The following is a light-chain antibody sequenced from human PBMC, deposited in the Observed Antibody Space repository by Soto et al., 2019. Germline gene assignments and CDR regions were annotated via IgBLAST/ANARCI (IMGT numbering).Light chain of an antibody. CDR1: SGDVGGYNY. J-gene: IGLJ1*01. V-gene: IGLV2-8*01. CDR3: CSFAGGLFV. Sequence: QSVLTQPPSASGSPGQSVTISCTATSGDVGGYNYVSWYQQHPGKAPKLMIYEVSKRPSGVPDRFSGSKSGNTASLTISGLQAEDEAEYFCCSFAGGLFVFGTGTKVTVL. CDR2: EVS.